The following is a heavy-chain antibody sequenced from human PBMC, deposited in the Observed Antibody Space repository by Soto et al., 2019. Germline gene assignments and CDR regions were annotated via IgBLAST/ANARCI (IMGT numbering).Heavy chain of an antibody. V-gene: IGHV4-39*01. CDR3: ARLGVVVVVAATDDAFDI. J-gene: IGHJ3*02. D-gene: IGHD2-15*01. CDR1: GGSISSSSYY. CDR2: IYYSGST. Sequence: PSETLSLTCTVSGGSISSSSYYWGWIRQPPGKGLEWIGSIYYSGSTYYNPSLKSRVTISVDTSKNQFSLKLSSVTAADTAVYYCARLGVVVVVAATDDAFDIWGQGTMVTVSS.